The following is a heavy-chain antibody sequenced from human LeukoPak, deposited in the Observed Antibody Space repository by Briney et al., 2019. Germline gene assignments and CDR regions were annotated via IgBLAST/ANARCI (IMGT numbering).Heavy chain of an antibody. J-gene: IGHJ4*02. CDR1: GFTLNKYP. Sequence: GGSLRLSCSVSGFTLNKYPMNWVRQAPGKGVEWISTLAYSGAAHYGDSVKGRFTISRDDSKNTVYLQMNSLRPEDTAIYFCAKDFDSGGAYDGDHGWGQGTLVTVSS. CDR3: AKDFDSGGAYDGDHG. D-gene: IGHD3-22*01. CDR2: LAYSGAA. V-gene: IGHV3-23*01.